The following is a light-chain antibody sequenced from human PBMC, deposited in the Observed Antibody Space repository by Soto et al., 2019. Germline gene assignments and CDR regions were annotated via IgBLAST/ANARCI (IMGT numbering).Light chain of an antibody. Sequence: EIVLTQSPGTLSLSPGERVTLSCRASQSVSSNKLAWYHQKPGQALRLLIYGASNRATATPDRFSGTGSGTDFTLTIGRLEAEDQGVYFCQQYGTSPRTFGQGTKLEIK. CDR3: QQYGTSPRT. J-gene: IGKJ2*01. CDR2: GAS. V-gene: IGKV3-20*01. CDR1: QSVSSNK.